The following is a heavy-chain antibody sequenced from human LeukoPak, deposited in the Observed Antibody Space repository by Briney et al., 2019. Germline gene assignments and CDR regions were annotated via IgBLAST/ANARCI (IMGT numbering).Heavy chain of an antibody. CDR2: IKQDGSEK. V-gene: IGHV3-7*01. CDR3: VRDKQERNYYGSGSSNVGPSGDAFDI. CDR1: GFTFSSYW. J-gene: IGHJ3*02. D-gene: IGHD3-10*01. Sequence: GGSLRLSCAASGFTFSSYWMSWVRQAPGKGLEWVANIKQDGSEKYYVDSVKGRFTISRDNAKNSLYLQMNSLRAEDTAVYYCVRDKQERNYYGSGSSNVGPSGDAFDIWGQGTMVTVSS.